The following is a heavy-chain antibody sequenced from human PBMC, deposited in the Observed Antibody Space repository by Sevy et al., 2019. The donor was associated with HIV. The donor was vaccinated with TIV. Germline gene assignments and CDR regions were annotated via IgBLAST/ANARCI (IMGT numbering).Heavy chain of an antibody. CDR3: ARAGGHCSGGSCYLLNDDAFDI. V-gene: IGHV4-59*12. Sequence: SETLSLTCTVSGGSISNYYWSWIRQPPGKGLEWIGYIYYSGSTNYNPSLKSRVTISVDTSKNQFSLKLSSVTAADTAVYYCARAGGHCSGGSCYLLNDDAFDIWGQGTMVTVSS. J-gene: IGHJ3*02. CDR2: IYYSGST. CDR1: GGSISNYY. D-gene: IGHD2-15*01.